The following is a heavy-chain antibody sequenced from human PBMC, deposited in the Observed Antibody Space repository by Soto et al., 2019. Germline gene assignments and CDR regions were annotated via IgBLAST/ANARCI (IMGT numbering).Heavy chain of an antibody. CDR2: ISSSGSTM. Sequence: GGSLRLSCAASGFNFSSYTMNWVRQAPGKGLEWISYISSSGSTMYYADSVKGRFTISRDNAKNSLSLQMNSLRDEDTAVYYCAREGGSGYSSSWPKGLNWFDPWGQGTLVTVSS. V-gene: IGHV3-48*02. D-gene: IGHD6-13*01. CDR1: GFNFSSYT. J-gene: IGHJ5*02. CDR3: AREGGSGYSSSWPKGLNWFDP.